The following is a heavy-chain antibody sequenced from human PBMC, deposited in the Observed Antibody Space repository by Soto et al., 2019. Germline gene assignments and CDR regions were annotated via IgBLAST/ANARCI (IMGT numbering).Heavy chain of an antibody. J-gene: IGHJ3*02. CDR1: GGSISSSSYY. CDR2: IYYSGST. D-gene: IGHD7-27*01. CDR3: ARPWADLDAFDI. V-gene: IGHV4-39*01. Sequence: PSETLSLTCTVSGGSISSSSYYWGWIRQPPGKGLEWIGSIYYSGSTYYNPSLKSRVTISVDTSKNQFSLKLSSVTAADTAVYYCARPWADLDAFDIWGQGTMVTVSS.